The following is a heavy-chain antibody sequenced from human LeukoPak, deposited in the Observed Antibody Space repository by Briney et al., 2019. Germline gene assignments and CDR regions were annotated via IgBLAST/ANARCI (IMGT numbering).Heavy chain of an antibody. CDR1: GFTVSSNS. CDR3: ACRAGAYSHPYDY. CDR2: IYSDDT. V-gene: IGHV3-53*01. J-gene: IGHJ4*02. Sequence: PGGSLRLSCTVSGFTVSSNSMSWVRQAPGKGLEWVSFIYSDDTHFSDSVKGRVTISRDNSKNTPYLQMNSLRAEDTAVYYCACRAGAYSHPYDYWGQGTLATVSS. D-gene: IGHD4/OR15-4a*01.